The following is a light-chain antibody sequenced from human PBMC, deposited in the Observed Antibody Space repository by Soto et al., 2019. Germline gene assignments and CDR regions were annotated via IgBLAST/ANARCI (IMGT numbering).Light chain of an antibody. CDR2: GAS. J-gene: IGKJ4*01. Sequence: DFQLTQSPSFLSASVGDRVTISCRASQGISDYLAWYQQKPGKAPKLLIYGASTLQSGVPSRFSGSASGTEFTLTISSLQPEDFATYFCQQFNAYPLTFGGGTKLEIK. V-gene: IGKV1-9*01. CDR1: QGISDY. CDR3: QQFNAYPLT.